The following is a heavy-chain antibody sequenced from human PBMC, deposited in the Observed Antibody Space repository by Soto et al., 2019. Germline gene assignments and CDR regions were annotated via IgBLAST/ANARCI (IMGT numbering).Heavy chain of an antibody. D-gene: IGHD6-19*01. Sequence: VXVPTLVNPTQTLTLTCIFSGFSLRTSGVGVGWIRQPPGKALEWLGFIYWNDDKRYSPSLKSRLTITKDTSKNQVVLTMTNMDTVDTATYYCAKSGSSGWYGWFDPWGQGTLVTGSS. CDR3: AKSGSSGWYGWFDP. J-gene: IGHJ5*02. CDR2: IYWNDDK. V-gene: IGHV2-5*01. CDR1: GFSLRTSGVG.